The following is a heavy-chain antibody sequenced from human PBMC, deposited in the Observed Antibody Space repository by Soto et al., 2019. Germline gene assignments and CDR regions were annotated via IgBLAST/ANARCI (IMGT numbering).Heavy chain of an antibody. Sequence: QVQLVQSGAEVKKPGSSVKVSCKASGGTFSSYAISWVRQAPGQGLEWMGGIIPIFGTANYAQKFQGRVTITADESTSAAYMELSSLRSEDTAVYYCARDPGPLSGSYSLAFDYWGQGTLVTVSS. V-gene: IGHV1-69*01. CDR1: GGTFSSYA. CDR3: ARDPGPLSGSYSLAFDY. J-gene: IGHJ4*02. CDR2: IIPIFGTA. D-gene: IGHD1-26*01.